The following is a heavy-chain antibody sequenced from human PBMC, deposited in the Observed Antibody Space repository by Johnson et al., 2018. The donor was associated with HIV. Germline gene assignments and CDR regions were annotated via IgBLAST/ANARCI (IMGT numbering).Heavy chain of an antibody. J-gene: IGHJ3*02. CDR1: GFTFDDYG. CDR3: ARDVAATMIVVDIKSNNDALDI. CDR2: ISWNGGST. Sequence: VQLVESGGGVVRPGGSLRLSCAASGFTFDDYGMSWVRQVPGKGLEWVSGISWNGGSTYYADSVKGRFTISRDNSKNTLYLQMNSLRAEDTAVYYCARDVAATMIVVDIKSNNDALDIWGQGTMVTVSS. V-gene: IGHV3-20*04. D-gene: IGHD3-22*01.